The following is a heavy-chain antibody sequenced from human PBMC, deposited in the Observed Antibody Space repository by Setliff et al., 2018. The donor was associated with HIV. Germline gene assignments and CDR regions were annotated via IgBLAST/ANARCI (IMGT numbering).Heavy chain of an antibody. CDR2: IYYSGST. CDR1: GGSISGSNYY. Sequence: PSETLSLTCTVSGGSISGSNYYWGWIRQPPGKGLEWVGSIYYSGSTYYSPSLKSRVTISVDTSKNQFSLTLTSVTAADTAVYYCARQQHSSDLKIWNYWGQGTLVTV. J-gene: IGHJ4*02. CDR3: ARQQHSSDLKIWNY. D-gene: IGHD6-19*01. V-gene: IGHV4-39*01.